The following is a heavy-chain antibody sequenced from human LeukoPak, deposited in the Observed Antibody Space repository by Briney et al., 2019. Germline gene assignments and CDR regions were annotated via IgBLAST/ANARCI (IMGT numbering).Heavy chain of an antibody. J-gene: IGHJ4*02. CDR2: ISSTGNTI. CDR1: GFTFSDYA. Sequence: GGSLRLFCAGSGFTFSDYAINWVRQAPGKGLEWVSYISSTGNTIFYADSVKGRFTISRDNAKNSLYLQMSSLRDEDTAVYYCVRYNSISQDYWGQGTLVTVSS. V-gene: IGHV3-48*02. CDR3: VRYNSISQDY. D-gene: IGHD6-6*01.